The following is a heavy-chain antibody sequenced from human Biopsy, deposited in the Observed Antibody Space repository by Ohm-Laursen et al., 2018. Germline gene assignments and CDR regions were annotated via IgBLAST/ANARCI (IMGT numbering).Heavy chain of an antibody. CDR1: GDSISSYY. J-gene: IGHJ2*01. CDR3: ARDRGYYSDRTVPGYFDL. V-gene: IGHV4-59*01. D-gene: IGHD3-22*01. CDR2: VYYTGRT. Sequence: SETLSLTCSVSGDSISSYYWSWIRQPPGKGLEWIGYVYYTGRTDYNPSLQSRVTISVDTSKNHFSLRLRSVTPADTAIYYRARDRGYYSDRTVPGYFDLWGRGTLVTASS.